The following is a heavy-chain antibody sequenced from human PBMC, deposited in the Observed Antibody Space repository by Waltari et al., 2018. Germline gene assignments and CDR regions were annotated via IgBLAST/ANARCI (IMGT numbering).Heavy chain of an antibody. CDR3: ARAGRGSSPLDS. CDR1: GDSMSGYF. Sequence: QLQLQESGPGLVKPSETLSLSGSVSGDSMSGYFWSWVRQTAGKGLEWIGRVYSDGNTDLNPSLRSRVTMSVDTSRSQFSLKLSSVTAADTALYYCARAGRGSSPLDSWGQGTLVTVSS. D-gene: IGHD2-2*01. CDR2: VYSDGNT. V-gene: IGHV4-4*07. J-gene: IGHJ4*02.